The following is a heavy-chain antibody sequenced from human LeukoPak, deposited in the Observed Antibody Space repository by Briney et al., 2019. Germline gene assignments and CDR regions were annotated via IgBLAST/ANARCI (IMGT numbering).Heavy chain of an antibody. D-gene: IGHD3-9*01. Sequence: GGSLRFSCAASGFTFSSYAMSWVRQAPGKGLEWVSAISGSGGSTYYADSVKGRFTISRDNSKNTLYLQMNSLRAEDTAVYYCAKEVDDILTAFSPPGYWGQGTLVTVSS. CDR1: GFTFSSYA. CDR2: ISGSGGST. V-gene: IGHV3-23*01. J-gene: IGHJ4*02. CDR3: AKEVDDILTAFSPPGY.